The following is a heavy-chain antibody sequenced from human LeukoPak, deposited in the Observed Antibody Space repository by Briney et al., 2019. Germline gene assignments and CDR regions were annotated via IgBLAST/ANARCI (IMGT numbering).Heavy chain of an antibody. D-gene: IGHD4-23*01. J-gene: IGHJ4*02. CDR3: ARDYGGDAGPDS. V-gene: IGHV3-33*01. CDR1: GFTFSSYG. Sequence: PGRSLRLSCAASGFTFSSYGMHWVRQAPGKGLEWVALIWSDDRNKYYADSVKGQFTISRDNSKNTLYLQMNSLRAEDTAVYYCARDYGGDAGPDSWGQGTLVTVSS. CDR2: IWSDDRNK.